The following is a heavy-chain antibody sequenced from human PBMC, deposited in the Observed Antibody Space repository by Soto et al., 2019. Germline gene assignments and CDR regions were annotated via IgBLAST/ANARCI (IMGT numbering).Heavy chain of an antibody. J-gene: IGHJ4*02. CDR1: GYTSTGHY. CDR3: GRGRSGQIVVFY. V-gene: IGHV1-2*02. D-gene: IGHD5-12*01. CDR2: IGPESGAT. Sequence: ASVKVSCKASGYTSTGHYIHWVRQAPEQGPEWMGEIGPESGATRYAQKFQGRVTMTRDMSITTVYMELNNLSPDDTAVYYCGRGRSGQIVVFYWGQGTPVTVS.